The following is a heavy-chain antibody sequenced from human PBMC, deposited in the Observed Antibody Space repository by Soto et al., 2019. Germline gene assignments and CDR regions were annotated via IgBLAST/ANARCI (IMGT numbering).Heavy chain of an antibody. V-gene: IGHV4-59*01. CDR3: ARLQYYFDY. CDR2: IYYSGST. Sequence: QVQLQESGPGLVKPSETLSLTCTVSGDSISGYFWSWIRQPPGKGLEWIGYIYYSGSTNYNPSLKRRVTISVDTSKNQFSLKLSSVTAADTAVYYCARLQYYFDYWGQGTLVTVSS. J-gene: IGHJ4*02. CDR1: GDSISGYF.